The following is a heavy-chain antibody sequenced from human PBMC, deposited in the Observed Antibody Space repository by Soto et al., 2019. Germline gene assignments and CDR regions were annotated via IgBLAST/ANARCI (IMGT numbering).Heavy chain of an antibody. J-gene: IGHJ4*02. CDR2: IIPIFGTA. D-gene: IGHD3-9*01. Sequence: QVQLVQSGAEVKKPGSSVKVSCKASGGTFSSYAISWVRQAPGQGLEWMGGIIPIFGTANYAQKFQGRVTITGDESTSTASMELSSLRSEDTAVYYCARTSLVRYFDWLLGIYYFDYWGQGTLVTVSS. CDR3: ARTSLVRYFDWLLGIYYFDY. CDR1: GGTFSSYA. V-gene: IGHV1-69*01.